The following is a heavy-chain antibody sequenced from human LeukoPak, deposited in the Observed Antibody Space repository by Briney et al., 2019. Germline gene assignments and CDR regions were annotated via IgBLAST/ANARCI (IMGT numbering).Heavy chain of an antibody. CDR1: GYTFTSYD. CDR3: ARKTLYGSGKSWFDP. Sequence: GASVKVSCMASGYTFTSYDINWVRQATGQGLEWMGWMNPNSGNTGYAQKFQDRVTMTRNTSISTAYMELSGLRSEDTAMYYCARKTLYGSGKSWFDPWGQGTLVTVSS. V-gene: IGHV1-8*01. D-gene: IGHD3-10*01. J-gene: IGHJ5*02. CDR2: MNPNSGNT.